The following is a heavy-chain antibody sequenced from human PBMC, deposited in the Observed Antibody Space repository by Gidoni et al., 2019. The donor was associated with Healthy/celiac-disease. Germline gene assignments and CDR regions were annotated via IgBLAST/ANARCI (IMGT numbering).Heavy chain of an antibody. V-gene: IGHV3-33*01. CDR2: IWYDGSNK. Sequence: QVQLVESGGGVVQPGRSLRLSCAASGFTFSSYGMHWVRQAPGKGLEWVAVIWYDGSNKYYADSVKGRFTISRDNSKNTLYLQMNSLRAEDTAVYYCARGHLGLWFSSDAFDIWGQGTMVTVSS. CDR1: GFTFSSYG. J-gene: IGHJ3*02. D-gene: IGHD3-10*01. CDR3: ARGHLGLWFSSDAFDI.